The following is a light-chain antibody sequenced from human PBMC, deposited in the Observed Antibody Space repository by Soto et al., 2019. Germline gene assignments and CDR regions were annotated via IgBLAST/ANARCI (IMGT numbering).Light chain of an antibody. Sequence: DIQITQSPSSLSESVGDRVTITCRASQGIRNDLGWYQQKPGKAPKXVIYAASSLQSGVPSRFSGSGYGTDFNLTISSLQTEDFATYYCQQSYSTPETFGQGTRLEIK. V-gene: IGKV1-39*01. CDR3: QQSYSTPET. J-gene: IGKJ5*01. CDR1: QGIRND. CDR2: AAS.